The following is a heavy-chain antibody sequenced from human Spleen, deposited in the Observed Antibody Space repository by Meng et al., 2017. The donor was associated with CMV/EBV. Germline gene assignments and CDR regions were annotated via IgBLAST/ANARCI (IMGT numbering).Heavy chain of an antibody. CDR1: GYTFTDYR. D-gene: IGHD3-3*01. J-gene: IGHJ3*02. CDR2: ISPNNGGT. Sequence: ASVKVSCKASGYTFTDYRMHWVRQAPGQGLEWMGWISPNNGGTKYVQKFQGRVTMTRDTSISTAFLELNRLTKDDTAVYYCASKLYYDFWSAYRGAEGVDPFNIWGQGTAVTVSS. CDR3: ASKLYYDFWSAYRGAEGVDPFNI. V-gene: IGHV1-2*02.